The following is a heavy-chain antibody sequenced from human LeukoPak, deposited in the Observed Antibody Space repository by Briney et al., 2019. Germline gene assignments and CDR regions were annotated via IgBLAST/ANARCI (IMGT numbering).Heavy chain of an antibody. V-gene: IGHV4-59*08. Sequence: KPSETLSLTCTVSGGSISSYYWSWIRQPPGKGLEWIGYIYYSGSTNYNPSLKSRVTISVDTSKNQFSLKLSSVTAADTAVYYCARGYSSSWSVAFDIWGQGTMVTVSS. J-gene: IGHJ3*02. D-gene: IGHD6-13*01. CDR3: ARGYSSSWSVAFDI. CDR1: GGSISSYY. CDR2: IYYSGST.